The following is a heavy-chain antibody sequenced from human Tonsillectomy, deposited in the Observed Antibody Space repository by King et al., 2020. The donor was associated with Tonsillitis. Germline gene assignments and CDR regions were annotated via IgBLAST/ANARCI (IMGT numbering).Heavy chain of an antibody. D-gene: IGHD7-27*01. Sequence: QLVQSGAEVKKPGASVKVSCKVSGYTLTELSMHWVRQAPGKGLEWMGNFDSEDGETVYAQKFQGRVTMTEDTSTDTAYMDLSSLRSEDTAVYFCAITATGGPYYGMDVWGLGTTVTVSS. V-gene: IGHV1-24*01. CDR1: GYTLTELS. J-gene: IGHJ6*02. CDR3: AITATGGPYYGMDV. CDR2: FDSEDGET.